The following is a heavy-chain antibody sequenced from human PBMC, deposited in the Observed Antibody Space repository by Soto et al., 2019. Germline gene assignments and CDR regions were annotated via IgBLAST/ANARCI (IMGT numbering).Heavy chain of an antibody. J-gene: IGHJ3*02. CDR1: GFSLSTSGVG. Sequence: QITLKESGPTLVKPTQTLTLTCTFSGFSLSTSGVGVGWIRQPPGKALEWLALIYWDDDKRYSPSLKSRLTITKDTSKNQVVLTMTNMDPVDTAAHFSAHNALIEGYADTFDIWGQGTMVTVSS. CDR3: AHNALIEGYADTFDI. D-gene: IGHD5-12*01. CDR2: IYWDDDK. V-gene: IGHV2-5*02.